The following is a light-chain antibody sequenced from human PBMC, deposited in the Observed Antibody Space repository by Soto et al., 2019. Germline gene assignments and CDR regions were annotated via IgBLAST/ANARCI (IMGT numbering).Light chain of an antibody. CDR2: GSS. V-gene: IGKV3-20*01. CDR3: QQYGSSIT. J-gene: IGKJ5*01. Sequence: EIVMTQSPATLSVSPVERATLSFRASQSVSSNLAWYQQKPGQAPRLLIYGSSSRATGIPDRFSGSGSGTDFTLTISRLEPEDFAVYYCQQYGSSITFGQGTRLEIK. CDR1: QSVSSN.